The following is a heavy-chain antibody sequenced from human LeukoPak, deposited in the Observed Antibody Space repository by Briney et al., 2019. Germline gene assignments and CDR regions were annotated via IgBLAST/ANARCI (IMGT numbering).Heavy chain of an antibody. CDR1: GFTFSSYW. V-gene: IGHV3-74*01. J-gene: IGHJ6*03. CDR2: INSDGSST. Sequence: PGGSLRLSCAASGFTFSSYWMHWVRQAPGKELVWVLRINSDGSSTSYADSVKGRFTISRDNAKNTLYLQMNSLRAEDTAVYYCARGPYCSSTSCYSSPLLNMDVWGKGTTVTVS. CDR3: ARGPYCSSTSCYSSPLLNMDV. D-gene: IGHD2-2*01.